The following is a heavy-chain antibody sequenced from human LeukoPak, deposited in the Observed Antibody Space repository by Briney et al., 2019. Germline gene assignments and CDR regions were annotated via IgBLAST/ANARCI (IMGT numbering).Heavy chain of an antibody. D-gene: IGHD3-9*01. CDR3: ARVLDFDWLLHGWFDP. Sequence: GGSLRLSCAASGFIFSNYEMNWVRQAPGKGLEWISYINSGGTPIYYADSVKGRFTMSRDNAKNSLYLQMNSLRAEDTAVYYCARVLDFDWLLHGWFDPWGQGTLVTVSS. J-gene: IGHJ5*02. V-gene: IGHV3-48*03. CDR2: INSGGTPI. CDR1: GFIFSNYE.